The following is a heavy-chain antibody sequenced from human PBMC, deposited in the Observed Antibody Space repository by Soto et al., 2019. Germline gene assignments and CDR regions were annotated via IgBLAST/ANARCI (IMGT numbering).Heavy chain of an antibody. Sequence: QVQLVESGGGVIQPGRSLRLSCAASGFTFSPYTMHWVRQAPGKGLEWVAVISYDGSTEYNPDSVKGRFTISRDNPKNTVYLQINSLRVEDTAIYYCARGGGFCGADCYKGGIDYWGQGTLVTVAS. CDR3: ARGGGFCGADCYKGGIDY. CDR2: ISYDGSTE. V-gene: IGHV3-30-3*01. D-gene: IGHD2-21*02. J-gene: IGHJ4*02. CDR1: GFTFSPYT.